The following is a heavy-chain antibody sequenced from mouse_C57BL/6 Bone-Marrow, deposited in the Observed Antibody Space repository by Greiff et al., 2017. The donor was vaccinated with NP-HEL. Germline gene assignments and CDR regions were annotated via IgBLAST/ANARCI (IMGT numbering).Heavy chain of an antibody. V-gene: IGHV2-5*01. Sequence: VQLMQSGPGLVQPSQCLTISCTASGFSLTSYGVHWVRQSPGKGLEWLGEIWRGGSTDYYAAFMSRLTITKDNSKSQVFFKMNSLKADDTAIYYCAKSWANWDGFDYWGQGTTLTVSS. CDR3: AKSWANWDGFDY. CDR1: GFSLTSYG. CDR2: IWRGGST. J-gene: IGHJ2*01. D-gene: IGHD4-1*01.